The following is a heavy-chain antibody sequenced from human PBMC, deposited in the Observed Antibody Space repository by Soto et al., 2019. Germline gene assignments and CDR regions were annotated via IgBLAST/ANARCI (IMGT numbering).Heavy chain of an antibody. CDR3: AREEGAKVANNWFDS. Sequence: EVQVVESGGGLVQPGGSLRVSCVGSGFTFRSYWMSWVRQAPGKGLEWVANIRPDGSEKYYVDSVKGRFTISRDNDKNSLYLQMSSLRAEDTAVYYCAREEGAKVANNWFDSWGKGALVTVSS. D-gene: IGHD2-15*01. CDR2: IRPDGSEK. J-gene: IGHJ5*01. CDR1: GFTFRSYW. V-gene: IGHV3-7*03.